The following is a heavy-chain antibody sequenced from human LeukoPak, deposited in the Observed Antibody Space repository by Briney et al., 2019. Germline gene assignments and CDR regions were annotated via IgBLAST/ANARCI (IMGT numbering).Heavy chain of an antibody. D-gene: IGHD3-10*01. V-gene: IGHV3-23*01. Sequence: WGSLRLSCAASGFTFSSYAMGWVRQAPGKGLEWGSAISGSGGSTYYADSVKGRFTISRDKSKNTLYLQMNSLRAEDTAVYYCAKDLVRSGDYWGQGTLVTVSS. CDR1: GFTFSSYA. CDR3: AKDLVRSGDY. CDR2: ISGSGGST. J-gene: IGHJ4*02.